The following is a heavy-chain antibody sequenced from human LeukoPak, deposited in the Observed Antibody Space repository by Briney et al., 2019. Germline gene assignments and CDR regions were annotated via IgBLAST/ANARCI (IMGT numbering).Heavy chain of an antibody. CDR2: ISWNSGSI. V-gene: IGHV3-9*01. Sequence: SLRLSCAASGFTFDDYAMHWVRQAPGKGLEWVSGISWNSGSIGYADSVKGRFTISRDNAKNSQYLQMNSLRAEDTALYYCAKDRGYCSGGSCYSWWYFDLWGRGTLVTVSS. D-gene: IGHD2-15*01. CDR1: GFTFDDYA. J-gene: IGHJ2*01. CDR3: AKDRGYCSGGSCYSWWYFDL.